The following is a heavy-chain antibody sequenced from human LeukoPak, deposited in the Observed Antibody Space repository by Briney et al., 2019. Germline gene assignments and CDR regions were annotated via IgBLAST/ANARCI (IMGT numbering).Heavy chain of an antibody. V-gene: IGHV1-18*01. CDR3: ARSPEVTNWFDP. CDR2: ISAYNGNT. Sequence: ASVKVSCKASGYTFTSCAISWVRQAPGQGLEWMGWISAYNGNTNYAQKFQGRVTMTRDTSISTAYMELSRLRSDDTAVYYCARSPEVTNWFDPWGQGTLVTVSS. CDR1: GYTFTSCA. D-gene: IGHD5-18*01. J-gene: IGHJ5*02.